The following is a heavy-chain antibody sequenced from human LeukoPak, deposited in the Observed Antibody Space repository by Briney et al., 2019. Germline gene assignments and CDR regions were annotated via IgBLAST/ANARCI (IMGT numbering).Heavy chain of an antibody. J-gene: IGHJ4*02. CDR1: GFTFSSYA. D-gene: IGHD6-19*01. CDR2: ISYDGSNK. V-gene: IGHV3-30*04. Sequence: GRPLRLSCAASGFTFSSYAMHWVRQAPGKGLEWVAVISYDGSNKYYADSVKGRFTVSRDNSKNTLYLQMNSLRAEDTAVYYCARSGIAVAVPYYFDYWGQGTLVTVSS. CDR3: ARSGIAVAVPYYFDY.